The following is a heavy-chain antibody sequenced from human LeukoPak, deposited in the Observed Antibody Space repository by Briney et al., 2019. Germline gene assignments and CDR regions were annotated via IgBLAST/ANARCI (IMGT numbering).Heavy chain of an antibody. CDR1: GFIFNKAW. J-gene: IGHJ4*02. D-gene: IGHD2-21*01. V-gene: IGHV3-15*01. CDR3: TPVMVEDRGF. CDR2: IKSNNDGGTT. Sequence: PGGSLRLSCAASGFIFNKAWTKSVRQAPGKGPEWVGRIKSNNDGGTTDYASPVEGRFIISRDDSKNTIYLQMNRLIIDDTAIYYCTPVMVEDRGFWGQGTLVTVSS.